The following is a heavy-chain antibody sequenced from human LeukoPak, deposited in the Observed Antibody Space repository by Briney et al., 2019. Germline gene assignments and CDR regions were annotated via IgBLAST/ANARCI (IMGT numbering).Heavy chain of an antibody. J-gene: IGHJ4*02. D-gene: IGHD5-18*01. V-gene: IGHV3-64*02. Sequence: PGGSLRLSCAASGFTFSNYAMHWVRQAPGKGLEYVSAITSNGGSTYYADSVKGRFTISRDNSKNTLYLQMGGLRPDDMAVYYCARSGYSYGFDYWGQGTLVTVSS. CDR2: ITSNGGST. CDR3: ARSGYSYGFDY. CDR1: GFTFSNYA.